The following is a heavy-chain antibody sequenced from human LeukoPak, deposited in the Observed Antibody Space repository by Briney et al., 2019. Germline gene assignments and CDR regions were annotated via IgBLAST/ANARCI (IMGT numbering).Heavy chain of an antibody. CDR1: GFSFSTYV. CDR2: IWYDGSNQ. D-gene: IGHD5-12*01. V-gene: IGHV3-33*01. Sequence: GGSLRLSCAASGFSFSTYVMHWVRQAPGKGLEWVAVIWYDGSNQNYADSVKGRFTISRDNSKNTLYLQMNSLRAEDTAVYYCARDHGYSGYDYYFDYWGQGTLVTVSS. J-gene: IGHJ4*02. CDR3: ARDHGYSGYDYYFDY.